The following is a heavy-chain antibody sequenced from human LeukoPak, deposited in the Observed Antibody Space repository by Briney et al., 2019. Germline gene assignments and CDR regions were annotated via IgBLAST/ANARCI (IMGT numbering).Heavy chain of an antibody. J-gene: IGHJ4*02. CDR1: GFTVSSNY. V-gene: IGHV3-53*01. CDR2: IYSGGST. Sequence: GGSLRLSCAASGFTVSSNYMSWVRQAPGKGLEWVSVIYSGGSTYYADSVKGRFTISRHNSKNTLYLQMNSLRAEDTAVYYCAKVYPAVGYFDYWGREPWSPSPQ. D-gene: IGHD2-2*01. CDR3: AKVYPAVGYFDY.